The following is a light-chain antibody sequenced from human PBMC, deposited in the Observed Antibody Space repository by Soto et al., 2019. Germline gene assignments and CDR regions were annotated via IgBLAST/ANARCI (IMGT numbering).Light chain of an antibody. Sequence: QSVLTQTPSVSGAPGQRVTISCSGSSSNIGAGYDVHWYQQLPGTAPKLLIYGNNNRPSGVPDRFSGSKSGTSASLAITGLQAEDEADYYCQSYDSSLSGVVFGGGTQLTVL. J-gene: IGLJ2*01. CDR2: GNN. V-gene: IGLV1-40*01. CDR1: SSNIGAGYD. CDR3: QSYDSSLSGVV.